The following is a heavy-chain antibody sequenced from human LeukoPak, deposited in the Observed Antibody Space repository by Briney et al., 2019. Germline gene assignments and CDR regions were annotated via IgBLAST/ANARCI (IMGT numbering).Heavy chain of an antibody. Sequence: GGSLRLSCAASGCTFSSYEMNWVRQAPGKGLEWVSYISSSGSTIYYADSVKGRFTISRDNAKSSLYLQMNSLRAEDTAVYYCARDPWGYQLLSGWFDPWGQGTLVTVSS. CDR3: ARDPWGYQLLSGWFDP. CDR2: ISSSGSTI. V-gene: IGHV3-48*03. J-gene: IGHJ5*02. CDR1: GCTFSSYE. D-gene: IGHD2-2*01.